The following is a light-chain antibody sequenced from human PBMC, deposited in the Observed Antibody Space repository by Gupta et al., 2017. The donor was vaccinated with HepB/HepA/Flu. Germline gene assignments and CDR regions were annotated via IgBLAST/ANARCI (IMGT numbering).Light chain of an antibody. Sequence: DIQMTQSPSSLSASVGDRATIACRASQGIATELAWYQQKAGSAPRLLISAASRLSTGIPPRFSGTGYGSRVTLTITDVQPDDFAIYYGQQSEQGPLTFGGGTRLES. V-gene: IGKV1D-12*01. J-gene: IGKJ4*01. CDR1: QGIATE. CDR3: QQSEQGPLT. CDR2: AAS.